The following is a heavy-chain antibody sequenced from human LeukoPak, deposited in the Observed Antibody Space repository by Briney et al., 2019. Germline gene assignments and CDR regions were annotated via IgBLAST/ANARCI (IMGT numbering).Heavy chain of an antibody. J-gene: IGHJ6*02. CDR2: ISSSSSYI. CDR3: ARDRVVVPAAIDVMTPYYYYYYGMDV. CDR1: GFTFSSYS. V-gene: IGHV3-21*01. D-gene: IGHD2-2*02. Sequence: GGSLRLSCAASGFTFSSYSMNWVRQAPGKGLEWVPSISSSSSYIYYADSVKGRFTISRDNAKNSLYLQMNSLRAEDTAVYYCARDRVVVPAAIDVMTPYYYYYYGMDVWGQGTTVTVSS.